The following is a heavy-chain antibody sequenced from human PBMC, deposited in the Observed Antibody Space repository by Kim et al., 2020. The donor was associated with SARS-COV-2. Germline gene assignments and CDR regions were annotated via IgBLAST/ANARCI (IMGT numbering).Heavy chain of an antibody. Sequence: ASVKVSCKVSGYTLTELSMHWVRKAPGKGLEWMGGFDPEDGETIYAQKFQGRVTMTEDTSTDTAYMELSSLRSEDTAVYYCATGRRYDILTGPALDYWGQGTLVTVSS. J-gene: IGHJ4*02. V-gene: IGHV1-24*01. CDR2: FDPEDGET. D-gene: IGHD3-9*01. CDR3: ATGRRYDILTGPALDY. CDR1: GYTLTELS.